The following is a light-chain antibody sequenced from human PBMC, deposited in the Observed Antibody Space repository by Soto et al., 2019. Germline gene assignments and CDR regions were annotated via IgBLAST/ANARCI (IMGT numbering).Light chain of an antibody. CDR2: DVT. V-gene: IGLV2-11*01. Sequence: QSVLTQPRSVSGSPGQSVTISCAGTSSDVGGYNYVSWYQQHPGTAPKLIIYDVTKWPSGVPDRFSGSKSGNTASLTISGLRAEDESDYFCSSYAGSYTFVFGTGTKVTVL. CDR1: SSDVGGYNY. J-gene: IGLJ1*01. CDR3: SSYAGSYTFV.